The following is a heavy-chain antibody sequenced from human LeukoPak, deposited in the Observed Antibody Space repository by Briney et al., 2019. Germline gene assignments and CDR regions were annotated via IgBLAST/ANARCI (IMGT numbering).Heavy chain of an antibody. J-gene: IGHJ5*02. D-gene: IGHD3-22*01. CDR2: INTNTGNP. V-gene: IGHV7-4-1*02. CDR1: GYTFTSYA. CDR3: ARGCYYDSSGHILFDP. Sequence: ASVTVSCTASGYTFTSYAMNWVRQAPGQGLEWMGWINTNTGNPTYAQGFTGRFVFSLDTSVSTAYLQISSLKAEDTAVYYCARGCYYDSSGHILFDPWGQGTLVTVSS.